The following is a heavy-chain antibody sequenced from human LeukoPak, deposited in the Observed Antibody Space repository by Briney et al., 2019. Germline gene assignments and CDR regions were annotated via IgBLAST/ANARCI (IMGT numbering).Heavy chain of an antibody. CDR2: IIPIFGTA. Sequence: ASVKVSCKASGGTFSSYAISWVRQAPGQGLEWMGGIIPIFGTANYAQKFQGRVTMTTDTSTSTAYMELRSLRSDDTAVYYCARSGVATDMDVWGQGTTVTVSS. D-gene: IGHD5-12*01. J-gene: IGHJ6*02. CDR1: GGTFSSYA. V-gene: IGHV1-69*05. CDR3: ARSGVATDMDV.